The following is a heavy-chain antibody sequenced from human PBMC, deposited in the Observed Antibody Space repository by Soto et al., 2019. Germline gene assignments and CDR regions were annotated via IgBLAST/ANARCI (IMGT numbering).Heavy chain of an antibody. CDR1: EYSFANYW. J-gene: IGHJ4*02. CDR3: ASQTYGDFYH. D-gene: IGHD4-17*01. V-gene: IGHV5-51*01. CDR2: IYPGDSDT. Sequence: GESLKISCKGSEYSFANYWIGWVRQMPGKGLEWMGIIYPGDSDTRYSPSFQGQVTISADQSIRTAYLQWSSLKASDTAMYYCASQTYGDFYHWGQGTQVTVSS.